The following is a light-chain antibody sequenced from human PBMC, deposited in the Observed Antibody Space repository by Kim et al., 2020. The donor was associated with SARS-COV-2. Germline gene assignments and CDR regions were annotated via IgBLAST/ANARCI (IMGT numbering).Light chain of an antibody. CDR1: QNINSD. CDR2: AAS. J-gene: IGKJ5*01. Sequence: SVSPGERATPSCRASQNINSDLVWYQQKPGQAPRLLIYAASIRATGIPARFSGSGSGTDFTLTISSLQSEDFAVYYCQQYNNGVTFGQGTRLEIK. CDR3: QQYNNGVT. V-gene: IGKV3-15*01.